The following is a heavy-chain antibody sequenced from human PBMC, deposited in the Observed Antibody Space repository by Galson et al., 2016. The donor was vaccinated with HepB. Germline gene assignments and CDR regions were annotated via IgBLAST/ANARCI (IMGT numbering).Heavy chain of an antibody. D-gene: IGHD6-19*01. Sequence: SETLSLTCTVSGGSISSSTYYWSWIRQPPGKGLEWIGYIYYSGSTNYNPSLKSRVTISVDTSKNQFSLKLSSVTAADTAVYYCARASPRDSSGWYPDAFDIRGQGTMVTVSS. J-gene: IGHJ3*02. V-gene: IGHV4-61*01. CDR1: GGSISSSTYY. CDR3: ARASPRDSSGWYPDAFDI. CDR2: IYYSGST.